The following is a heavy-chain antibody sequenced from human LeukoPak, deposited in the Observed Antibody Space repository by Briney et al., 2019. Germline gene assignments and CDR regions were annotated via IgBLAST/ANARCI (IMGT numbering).Heavy chain of an antibody. CDR3: VSPRGFSYGYFDY. D-gene: IGHD5-18*01. J-gene: IGHJ4*02. CDR2: IYYSKNT. CDR1: GFTFSSYA. V-gene: IGHV4-39*01. Sequence: NPGGSLRLSCAASGFTFSSYAMSWVRQAPGKGLEWIGSIYYSKNTYYNPSLKSRVTISADTSKNQFSLTLGSVSATDTAVYYCVSPRGFSYGYFDYWGQGTLVTVSS.